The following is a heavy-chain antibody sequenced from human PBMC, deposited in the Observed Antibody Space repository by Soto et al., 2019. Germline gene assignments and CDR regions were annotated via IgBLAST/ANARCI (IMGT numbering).Heavy chain of an antibody. J-gene: IGHJ4*02. Sequence: GGSLRLSCTVSGFAFNNYGINWVRQTPGKGLEWVSSISKSDYTYYSDSVKGRFAISRDNAKSSVSLQMNTLRVEGTAVYYCAREDSIIIPAVSDFWGQGTLVTSPQ. CDR3: AREDSIIIPAVSDF. D-gene: IGHD2-2*01. CDR1: GFAFNNYG. CDR2: ISKSDYT. V-gene: IGHV3-21*01.